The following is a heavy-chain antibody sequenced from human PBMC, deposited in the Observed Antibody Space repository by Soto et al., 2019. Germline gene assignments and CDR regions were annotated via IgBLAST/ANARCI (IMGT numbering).Heavy chain of an antibody. CDR3: ARVDGRIRSYAFDI. Sequence: QVQLQQWGAGLLKPSENLSLTCAVYGGSFSGYYWCWIRQPPGKELEWNGEINHSGSTNYNPSLKSRVTISVDTSKNQFYLELRSVTAADTAVYYCARVDGRIRSYAFDIWGQGTMVTVSS. D-gene: IGHD2-15*01. CDR1: GGSFSGYY. J-gene: IGHJ3*02. CDR2: INHSGST. V-gene: IGHV4-34*01.